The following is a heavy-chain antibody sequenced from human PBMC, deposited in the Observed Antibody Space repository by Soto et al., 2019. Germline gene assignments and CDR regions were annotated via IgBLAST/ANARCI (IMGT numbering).Heavy chain of an antibody. V-gene: IGHV4-34*01. Sequence: SETLSLTCAVYGGSFSGYYWSWIRQPPGKGLEWIGEINHSGSTNYNPSLKSRVTISVDTSKNQFSLKLSSVTAADMAVYYCAGGIVVVPAAYYYYYMDVWGKGTTVTVSS. D-gene: IGHD2-2*01. CDR1: GGSFSGYY. CDR3: AGGIVVVPAAYYYYYMDV. CDR2: INHSGST. J-gene: IGHJ6*03.